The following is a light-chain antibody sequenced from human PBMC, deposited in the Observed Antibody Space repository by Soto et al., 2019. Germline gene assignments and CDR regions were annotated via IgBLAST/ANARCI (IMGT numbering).Light chain of an antibody. CDR3: QQRSNWPPVT. V-gene: IGKV3D-20*02. CDR2: GAS. J-gene: IGKJ5*01. Sequence: EIVLTQSPGTLSLSPGERATLSCRASQSVSSSYLACYQQKPGQAPRLLIYGASSRATGIPDRFSGSGSGTDFTLTISRLEPEDFAVYYCQQRSNWPPVTFGQGTRLEIK. CDR1: QSVSSSY.